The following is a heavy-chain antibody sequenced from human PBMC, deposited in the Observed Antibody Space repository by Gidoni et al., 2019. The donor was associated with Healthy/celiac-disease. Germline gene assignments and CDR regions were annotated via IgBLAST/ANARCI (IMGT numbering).Heavy chain of an antibody. J-gene: IGHJ1*01. Sequence: QITLKESGPTLVKPTQTLTLTCTFSGFSLSTSGVGVGWIRQPPGKALEWLALIYWDDDKRYSPSLKSRLTITKDTSKNQVVLTMTNMDPVDIATYYCAHSVPHSGSYYLGYFQHWGQGTLVTVSS. CDR2: IYWDDDK. CDR3: AHSVPHSGSYYLGYFQH. D-gene: IGHD1-26*01. CDR1: GFSLSTSGVG. V-gene: IGHV2-5*02.